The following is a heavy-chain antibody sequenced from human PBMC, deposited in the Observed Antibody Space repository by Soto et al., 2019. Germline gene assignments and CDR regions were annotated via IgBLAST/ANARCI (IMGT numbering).Heavy chain of an antibody. CDR1: GFSLKNARVG. J-gene: IGHJ6*02. D-gene: IGHD6-13*01. V-gene: IGHV2-26*01. CDR3: ARTWQQLHYSAMDV. Sequence: QVTLKESGPVLVKPTETLTLTCTVSGFSLKNARVGMTWIRQPPGKALEWLAVIFSNDEKSYSTPLKSRLTISKDTSKSQVVLTMSNLDPLDTGTYVCARTWQQLHYSAMDVWGQGTTVTVSS. CDR2: IFSNDEK.